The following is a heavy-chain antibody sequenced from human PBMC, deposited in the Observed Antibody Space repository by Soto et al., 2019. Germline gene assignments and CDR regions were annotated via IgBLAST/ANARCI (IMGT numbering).Heavy chain of an antibody. CDR3: ARIRQLLFVS. V-gene: IGHV3-23*01. CDR2: IGGTGNTT. Sequence: PGGSVRLSCAASGFTFRVYAMSWFRQAPAGGLEWVSAIGGTGNTTYYADSVKGRFTIARDNSRDTLYLQMTSLRVEDTAVYYCARIRQLLFVSWGQGTLVTVSS. D-gene: IGHD2-2*01. J-gene: IGHJ4*02. CDR1: GFTFRVYA.